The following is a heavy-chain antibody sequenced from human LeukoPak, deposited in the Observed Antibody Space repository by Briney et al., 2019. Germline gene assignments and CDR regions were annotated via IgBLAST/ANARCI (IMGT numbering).Heavy chain of an antibody. CDR1: GFIFSNYG. V-gene: IGHV3-23*01. CDR2: ISTSGGRS. J-gene: IGHJ4*02. Sequence: GGPLRLSCAASGFIFSNYGMSWVRQAPGKGLEWVSGISTSGGRSYYADSVKGRFTISRDNSKNTLYLQMNSLRVEDSAIYYCAKDRDGGSTTTAKGFDYWAQGTLVTVSS. D-gene: IGHD2/OR15-2a*01. CDR3: AKDRDGGSTTTAKGFDY.